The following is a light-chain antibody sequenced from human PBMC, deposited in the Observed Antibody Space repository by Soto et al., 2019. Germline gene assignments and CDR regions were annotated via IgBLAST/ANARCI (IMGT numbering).Light chain of an antibody. V-gene: IGKV1-27*01. CDR2: AAS. CDR3: QKYNSDPLT. J-gene: IGKJ5*01. CDR1: QGIRNY. Sequence: DIQMTQSPSSLSASVGDRVTITCRASQGIRNYLAWYQQIPGKVPTLLIYAASTLQSGVPSRFSGSGSGTHVTLSISSLQPEDVAPYYCQKYNSDPLTFSQGKRLEIK.